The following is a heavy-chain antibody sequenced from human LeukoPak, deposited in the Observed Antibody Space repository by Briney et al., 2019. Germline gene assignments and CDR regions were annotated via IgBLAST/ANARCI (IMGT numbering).Heavy chain of an antibody. CDR2: IIPIFGTA. CDR3: ARDGPHIYYDSSGYYSH. Sequence: ASVKVSCKASGGTFSSYAISWVRQAPGQGLEWMGGIIPIFGTANYAQEFQGRVTITADESTSTAYMELSSLRSEDTAVYYCARDGPHIYYDSSGYYSHWGQGTLVTVSS. J-gene: IGHJ1*01. CDR1: GGTFSSYA. D-gene: IGHD3-22*01. V-gene: IGHV1-69*01.